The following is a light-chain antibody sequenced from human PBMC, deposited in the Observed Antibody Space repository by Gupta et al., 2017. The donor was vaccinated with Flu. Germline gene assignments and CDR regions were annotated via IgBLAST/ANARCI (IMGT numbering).Light chain of an antibody. V-gene: IGKV2-24*01. CDR1: QSLVHSDGNSY. CDR2: KVS. CDR3: MQATQFVT. J-gene: IGKJ2*01. Sequence: ISCKSSQSLVHSDGNSYLSWLQQRPDHPPRLLIYKVSKRFAGVPDRFSGSGAGTDFTLKISRVEAEDVGVYYCMQATQFVTFGQGTKLEIK.